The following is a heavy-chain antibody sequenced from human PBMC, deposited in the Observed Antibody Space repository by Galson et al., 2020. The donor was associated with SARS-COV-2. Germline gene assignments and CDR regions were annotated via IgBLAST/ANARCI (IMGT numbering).Heavy chain of an antibody. D-gene: IGHD3-16*01. CDR2: ISYDGSNK. J-gene: IGHJ6*02. V-gene: IGHV3-30-3*01. CDR1: GFTFSDYA. CDR3: ARARGGNYYYGMDV. Sequence: GGSLRLSCEASGFTFSDYAMNWVRQAPGKGLEWVAIISYDGSNKYYADSVKGRFTISRDNSKNTLYLQMNSLRAEDTAVYYCARARGGNYYYGMDVWGQGTTVTVSS.